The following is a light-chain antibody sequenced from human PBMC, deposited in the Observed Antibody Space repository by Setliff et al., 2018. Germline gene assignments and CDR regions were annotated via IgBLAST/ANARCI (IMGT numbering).Light chain of an antibody. Sequence: QSVLTQPASVSGSPGQSITISCTGTSSDIGGYKYASWCQQHPGKAPKLMIYEVIKRPSGVSNRFSGSKSGNTASLTISGLQAEDEADYYCLSYTNSDTVVFGTGTKVTVL. J-gene: IGLJ1*01. CDR2: EVI. CDR3: LSYTNSDTVV. V-gene: IGLV2-14*01. CDR1: SSDIGGYKY.